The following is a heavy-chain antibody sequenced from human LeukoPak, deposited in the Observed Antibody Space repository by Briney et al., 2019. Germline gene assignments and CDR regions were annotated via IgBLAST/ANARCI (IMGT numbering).Heavy chain of an antibody. V-gene: IGHV1-69*05. Sequence: SVKVSCKASGGTFSSYAISWVRQASGQGLEWMGGIIPIFGTANYAQKFQGRVTITTDESTSTAYMELSSLRSEDTAVYYCARLNYDSSGYYYWGQGTLLTVSS. CDR2: IIPIFGTA. CDR3: ARLNYDSSGYYY. J-gene: IGHJ4*02. D-gene: IGHD3-22*01. CDR1: GGTFSSYA.